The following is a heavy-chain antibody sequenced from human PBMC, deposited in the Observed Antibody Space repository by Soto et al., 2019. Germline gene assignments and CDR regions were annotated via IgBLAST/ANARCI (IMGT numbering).Heavy chain of an antibody. CDR1: GFTFSDYY. V-gene: IGHV3-11*01. CDR2: ISSSGSTI. D-gene: IGHD1-1*01. CDR3: ARDLARRTTTFWKNYSHYYCMDV. J-gene: IGHJ6*02. Sequence: GGSLRLSCAASGFTFSDYYMSWIRQAPGKGLEWVSYISSSGSTIYYADSVKGRFTISRDNAKNSLYLQMNSLRAEDTAVYYCARDLARRTTTFWKNYSHYYCMDVWCPATTVTVSS.